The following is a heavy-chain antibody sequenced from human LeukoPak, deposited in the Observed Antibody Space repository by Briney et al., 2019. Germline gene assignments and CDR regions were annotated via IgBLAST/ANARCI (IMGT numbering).Heavy chain of an antibody. Sequence: PSETLSLTCSVSGGSISSSSYYWGWIRQPPGKGLEWIGSIYYSGSTYYNPSLKSRVTISVDTSKNQFSLKLSSVTAADTAVYYCARILNYYGSGSYYNGGDYWGQGTLVTVSS. D-gene: IGHD3-10*01. CDR2: IYYSGST. CDR3: ARILNYYGSGSYYNGGDY. J-gene: IGHJ4*02. V-gene: IGHV4-39*01. CDR1: GGSISSSSYY.